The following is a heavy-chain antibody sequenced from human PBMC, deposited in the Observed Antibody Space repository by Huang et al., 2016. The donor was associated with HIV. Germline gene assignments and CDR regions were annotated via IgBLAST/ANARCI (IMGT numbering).Heavy chain of an antibody. CDR3: VRDPRIQSWLNYFDY. CDR2: MNSDGSSP. CDR1: GFTFSSYW. D-gene: IGHD3-22*01. V-gene: IGHV3-74*01. J-gene: IGHJ4*02. Sequence: EVQLVESGGGLCQPGGSLRLSCASAGFTFSSYWMHWVRQAPGKGVVWVSSMNSDGSSPGYAYSEKGRFTSYRDNAKNTLYLQMNSLRAENTAVYYCVRDPRIQSWLNYFDYWGQGTLVSVSS.